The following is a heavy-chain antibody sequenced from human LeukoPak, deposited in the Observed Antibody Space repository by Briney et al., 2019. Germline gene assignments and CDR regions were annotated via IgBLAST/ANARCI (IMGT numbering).Heavy chain of an antibody. CDR2: IYYTGRT. CDR3: ARLYCSSPTCYYHSHYYNMDV. D-gene: IGHD2-2*01. J-gene: IGHJ6*02. CDR1: GGSMSSNGYY. Sequence: SETLSLTCTVSGGSMSSNGYYWGWIRQPPGKGLEWIGSIYYTGRTYYNPSLKSRVTISVDTSKNQFSLRLSSVTAADTAVYYRARLYCSSPTCYYHSHYYNMDVWGQGTRVTVSS. V-gene: IGHV4-39*01.